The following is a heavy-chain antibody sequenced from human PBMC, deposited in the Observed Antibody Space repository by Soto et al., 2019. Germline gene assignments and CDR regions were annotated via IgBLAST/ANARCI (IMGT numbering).Heavy chain of an antibody. J-gene: IGHJ4*02. D-gene: IGHD1-1*01. V-gene: IGHV4-39*07. CDR2: IYYSGST. Sequence: PSETLSLTCTVSGGSISSSSYYWGWIRQPPGKELEWIGSIYYSGSTYYNPSLKSRVTISVDTSKNQFSLKLSSVTAADTAVYYCARRYGYSFDYWGQGTLVTVSS. CDR1: GGSISSSSYY. CDR3: ARRYGYSFDY.